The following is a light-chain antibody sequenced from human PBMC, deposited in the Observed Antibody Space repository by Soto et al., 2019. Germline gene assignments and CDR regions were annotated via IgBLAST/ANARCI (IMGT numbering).Light chain of an antibody. CDR2: EAS. CDR1: STDFVSYNR. J-gene: IGLJ1*01. Sequence: QSVLTQPPSVSGSPGQSVTISCTGTSTDFVSYNRVSWYQQPPGTAPKLIIYEASNRPSGVPDRFSGSKPGNTASLTISGLQDADEADYYCSLYTSENTYVFGTGTKVTVL. V-gene: IGLV2-18*01. CDR3: SLYTSENTYV.